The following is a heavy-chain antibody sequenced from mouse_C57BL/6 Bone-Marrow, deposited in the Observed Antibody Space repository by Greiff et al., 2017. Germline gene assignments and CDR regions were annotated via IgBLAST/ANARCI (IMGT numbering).Heavy chain of an antibody. CDR3: TIRSYFDD. V-gene: IGHV14-2*01. Sequence: VQLQQSGAELVKPGASVKLSCTASGYKINDSYMNWVKPRTGKGLEWIGRIAPEDGDTKYAAKFQGKATITADKSSNTAYLPLSSLTSEDTAVDYCTIRSYFDDWGTGTTVTVAS. CDR1: GYKINDSY. J-gene: IGHJ1*03. CDR2: IAPEDGDT. D-gene: IGHD1-1*01.